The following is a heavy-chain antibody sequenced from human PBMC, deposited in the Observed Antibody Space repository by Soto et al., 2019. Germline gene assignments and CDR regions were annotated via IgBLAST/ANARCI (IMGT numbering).Heavy chain of an antibody. CDR2: IYNSGTT. CDR1: VSPISICCFY. D-gene: IGHD3-10*01. J-gene: IGHJ5*02. CDR3: AREPISTPRGVTQVDP. Sequence: SETRSLTCNVSVSPISICCFYWSWIRHHPGKGPEWIGYIYNSGTTFYNPSLGSRVTMSLDAAKNHFSLELRSVTVADTAVYYCAREPISTPRGVTQVDPWGQGTQVTVSS. V-gene: IGHV4-31*03.